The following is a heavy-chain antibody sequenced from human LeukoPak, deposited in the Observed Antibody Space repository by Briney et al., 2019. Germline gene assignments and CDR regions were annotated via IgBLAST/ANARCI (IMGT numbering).Heavy chain of an antibody. Sequence: GGSLRLSCAASGFTFSSYEMNWVRQAPGKGLEWVSYISSSGSTIYYADSVRGRFTISRDNAESSLYLQMNSLRAEDTAVYYCARGHWGLDYWGRGTLVTVSS. CDR1: GFTFSSYE. D-gene: IGHD7-27*01. J-gene: IGHJ4*02. CDR2: ISSSGSTI. V-gene: IGHV3-48*03. CDR3: ARGHWGLDY.